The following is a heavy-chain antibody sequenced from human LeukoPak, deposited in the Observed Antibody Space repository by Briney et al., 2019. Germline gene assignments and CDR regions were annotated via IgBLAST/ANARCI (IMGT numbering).Heavy chain of an antibody. CDR3: ARAPGYGDYAGDAFDI. Sequence: ASVKVSCKASGYTFTSYYMHWVRQAPGQGLEWMGIINPSGGSTSYSQKFQGRVTMTRDTSTSTVYMELSSLRSEDTAVYYCARAPGYGDYAGDAFDIWGQGTMVTVSS. CDR2: INPSGGST. J-gene: IGHJ3*02. CDR1: GYTFTSYY. D-gene: IGHD4-17*01. V-gene: IGHV1-46*01.